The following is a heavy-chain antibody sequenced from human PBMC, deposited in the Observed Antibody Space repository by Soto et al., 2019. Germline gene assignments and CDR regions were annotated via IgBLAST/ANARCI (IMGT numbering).Heavy chain of an antibody. J-gene: IGHJ5*02. CDR2: IKHSGST. CDR1: GGSFSGYY. CDR3: ARGLNRDIVVVVAATNWFDP. Sequence: PSETLSLTCAVYGGSFSGYYWSWIRQPPGKGLEWIGEIKHSGSTNYNPSLKSRVTISVDTSKNQFSLKLSSVTAADTAVYYCARGLNRDIVVVVAATNWFDPWGQGPLVTVSS. V-gene: IGHV4-34*01. D-gene: IGHD2-15*01.